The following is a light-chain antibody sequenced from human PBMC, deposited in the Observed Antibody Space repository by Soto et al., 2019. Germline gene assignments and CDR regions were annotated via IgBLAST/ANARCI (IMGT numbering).Light chain of an antibody. CDR3: QQYYSSPLT. CDR2: WAS. Sequence: DIQMTQSPSTLSGSVGDRVTITCRASQTISSWLAWYQQKPGQPPKLLIYWASTRESGVPDRFSGSGSGTDFTLTISSLQAEDVAAYYCQQYYSSPLTFGGGTKVDIK. V-gene: IGKV1-5*03. CDR1: QTISSW. J-gene: IGKJ4*01.